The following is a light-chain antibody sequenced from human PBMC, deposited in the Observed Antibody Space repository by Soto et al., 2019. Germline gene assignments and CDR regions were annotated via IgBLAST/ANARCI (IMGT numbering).Light chain of an antibody. J-gene: IGKJ4*01. CDR3: QQYKNWPPLT. CDR2: GAF. Sequence: EIEMTQSPATLSVSPGETATLSCRASQSVTYNLAWYQQKPGQGPRLLIYGAFTRATGIPARFSGSGSGTEFTLTISSLQSEDFAVYYCQQYKNWPPLTFGGGTKVEIK. CDR1: QSVTYN. V-gene: IGKV3-15*01.